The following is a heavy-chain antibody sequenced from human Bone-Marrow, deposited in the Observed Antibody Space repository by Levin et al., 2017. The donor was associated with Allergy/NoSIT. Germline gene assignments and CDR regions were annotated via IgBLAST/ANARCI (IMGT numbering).Heavy chain of an antibody. CDR2: ISSSSSTI. Sequence: LSLTCAASGFTFSSYSMNWVRQAPGKGLEWVSYISSSSSTIYYADSVKGRFTISRDNAKNSLYLQMNSLRAEDTAVYYCARVFGFMAIDYWGQGTLVTVSS. CDR1: GFTFSSYS. CDR3: ARVFGFMAIDY. V-gene: IGHV3-48*01. J-gene: IGHJ4*02. D-gene: IGHD3-16*01.